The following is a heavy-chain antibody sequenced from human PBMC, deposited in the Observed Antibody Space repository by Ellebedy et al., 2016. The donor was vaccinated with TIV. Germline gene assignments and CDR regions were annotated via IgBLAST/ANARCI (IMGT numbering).Heavy chain of an antibody. D-gene: IGHD3-10*01. CDR1: GFRVSSNH. V-gene: IGHV3-66*01. J-gene: IGHJ6*02. CDR3: ARDGHYYDSGSYSVYGMDV. Sequence: GESLKISCAASGFRVSSNHMTWVRQAPGKGLEWVSVLYSGGDKLYADSVKGRFTISRDNAKNTLYLQMNSLRAEDTAVYYCARDGHYYDSGSYSVYGMDVWGQGTTVTVSS. CDR2: LYSGGDK.